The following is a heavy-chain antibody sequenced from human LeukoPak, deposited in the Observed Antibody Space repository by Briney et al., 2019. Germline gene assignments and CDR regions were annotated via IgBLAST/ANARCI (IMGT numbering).Heavy chain of an antibody. CDR1: GFTVSSNY. J-gene: IGHJ4*02. CDR2: IYSGGST. CDR3: ARDGTIDGDYVFDY. D-gene: IGHD4-17*01. Sequence: GGSLRLSCAASGFTVSSNYMSWVRQAPGKGLEWVSVIYSGGSTNYADSVKGRFTISRDNSKNTLYLQMNSLRAEDTAVYYCARDGTIDGDYVFDYWGQGTLVTVSS. V-gene: IGHV3-53*01.